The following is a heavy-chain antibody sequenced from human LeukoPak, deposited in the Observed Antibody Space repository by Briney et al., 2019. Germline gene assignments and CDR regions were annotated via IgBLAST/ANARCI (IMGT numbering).Heavy chain of an antibody. CDR2: ISSDGANK. Sequence: GASLRLSCAASGFIFSSYDMHWARQAPGKGLEWLALISSDGANKYYADSVKGRFTISRDNSKNTLYLQMNSLRGEDTALYYCVKVLVTYTVDVWGQGTTVTVSS. J-gene: IGHJ6*02. CDR3: VKVLVTYTVDV. D-gene: IGHD1-1*01. V-gene: IGHV3-30*18. CDR1: GFIFSSYD.